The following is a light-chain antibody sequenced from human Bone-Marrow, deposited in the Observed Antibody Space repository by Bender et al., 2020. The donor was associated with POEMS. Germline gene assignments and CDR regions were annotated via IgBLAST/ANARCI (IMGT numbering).Light chain of an antibody. J-gene: IGLJ1*01. CDR2: SDS. Sequence: SSELTQDPAVSVALGQTVRITCQGDSLRSSSASWYQQRPGQAPEVVIYSDSDRPSGIPERFSGSKSGNAASLTISGLQADDEADYFCCSFAIGRSYVFGTGTTVTVV. CDR1: SLRSSS. V-gene: IGLV3-19*01. CDR3: CSFAIGRSYV.